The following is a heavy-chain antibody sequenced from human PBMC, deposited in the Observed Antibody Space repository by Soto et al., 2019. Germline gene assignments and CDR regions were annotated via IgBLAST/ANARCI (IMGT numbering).Heavy chain of an antibody. CDR2: IYYIGST. J-gene: IGHJ6*02. Sequence: PSETLSLTGTVSCGSVISGSYYWSWIRQPPGKGLEWIVYIYYIGSTNYNPSLKSRVTISVDTSKNQFSLKLSSVTAADTAVYYCARVNAYYYYYGMDVWGQGTTVTVSS. CDR1: CGSVISGSYY. V-gene: IGHV4-61*01. CDR3: ARVNAYYYYYGMDV.